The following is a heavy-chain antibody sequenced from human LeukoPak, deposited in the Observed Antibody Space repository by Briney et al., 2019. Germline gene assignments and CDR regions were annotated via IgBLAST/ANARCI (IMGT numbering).Heavy chain of an antibody. V-gene: IGHV3-74*01. J-gene: IGHJ4*02. Sequence: GGSLRLSCAASDFSFTTYAMSWVRQAPGKGPVWVSRINPDGSSTTYADSVKGRFTFSRDNAKNTLYLQMNSLSAEDTALYHCARDSGDGSTAMDYWGQGTLVTVSS. CDR2: INPDGSST. D-gene: IGHD5-24*01. CDR1: DFSFTTYA. CDR3: ARDSGDGSTAMDY.